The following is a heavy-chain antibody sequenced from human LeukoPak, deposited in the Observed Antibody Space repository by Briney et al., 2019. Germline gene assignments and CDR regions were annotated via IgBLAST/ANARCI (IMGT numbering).Heavy chain of an antibody. Sequence: SETLSLTCTVSGGSISSGSSYWTWIRQPAGKGLEWIGHIYTSGSTNYNPSLKSRVTMSVDTSKNQFSLKLSSVTAADTAVYYCARDGRFLEWLSQNYYYYYMDVWGKGTTVTVSS. CDR1: GGSISSGSSY. D-gene: IGHD3-3*01. J-gene: IGHJ6*03. CDR2: IYTSGST. CDR3: ARDGRFLEWLSQNYYYYYMDV. V-gene: IGHV4-61*09.